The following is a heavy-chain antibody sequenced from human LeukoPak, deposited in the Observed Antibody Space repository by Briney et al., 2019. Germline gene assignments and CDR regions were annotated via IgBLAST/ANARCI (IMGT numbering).Heavy chain of an antibody. Sequence: SETLSLTCAVYGGSFSGYYWSWIRQPPGKGLEWIGEISHSGSTNYNPSLKSRVTISVDTSKNQFSLKLSSVTAADTAVYYCARGPRAILTYYDFWSGEDRNWFDPWGQGTLVTVSS. CDR1: GGSFSGYY. CDR3: ARGPRAILTYYDFWSGEDRNWFDP. V-gene: IGHV4-34*01. D-gene: IGHD3-3*01. J-gene: IGHJ5*02. CDR2: ISHSGST.